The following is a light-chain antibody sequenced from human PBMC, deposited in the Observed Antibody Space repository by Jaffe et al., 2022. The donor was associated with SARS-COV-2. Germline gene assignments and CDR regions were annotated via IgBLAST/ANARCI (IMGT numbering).Light chain of an antibody. V-gene: IGKV1-39*01. Sequence: DIQMTQSPSSLSASVGDRVTITCRASQSISGYLNWYQHKPGKAPKLLIYLASTLQTGVPSRFSGSGSGTDFTLTISSLQPEDFATYYCQQGYNSRAFGQGTKVEIK. CDR3: QQGYNSRA. J-gene: IGKJ1*01. CDR2: LAS. CDR1: QSISGY.